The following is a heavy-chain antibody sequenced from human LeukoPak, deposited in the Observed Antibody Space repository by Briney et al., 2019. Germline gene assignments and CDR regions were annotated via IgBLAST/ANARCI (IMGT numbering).Heavy chain of an antibody. Sequence: PGRSLRLSCAASGFTFSSYAMHWVRQAPGKGLEWVAVISYDGSNKYYADSVKGRFTISRDNSKNTLYLQMNSLRAEDTAVYYCAAIWGNWGTIGDAFDIWGQGTMVTVSS. CDR3: AAIWGNWGTIGDAFDI. D-gene: IGHD7-27*01. V-gene: IGHV3-30-3*01. CDR2: ISYDGSNK. CDR1: GFTFSSYA. J-gene: IGHJ3*02.